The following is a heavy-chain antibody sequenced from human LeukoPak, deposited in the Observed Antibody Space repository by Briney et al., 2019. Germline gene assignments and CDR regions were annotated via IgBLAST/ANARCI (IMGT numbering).Heavy chain of an antibody. CDR1: GGSISSSSYY. D-gene: IGHD6-13*01. V-gene: IGHV4-39*07. CDR2: IYYSGST. J-gene: IGHJ5*02. CDR3: ARDVRIAAAGSGSVKYNWFDP. Sequence: PSETLSLTCTVSGGSISSSSYYWGWIRQPPGKGLEWIGSIYYSGSTYYNPSLKSRVTISVDTSKNQFSLKLSSVTAADTAVYYCARDVRIAAAGSGSVKYNWFDPWGQGTLVTVSS.